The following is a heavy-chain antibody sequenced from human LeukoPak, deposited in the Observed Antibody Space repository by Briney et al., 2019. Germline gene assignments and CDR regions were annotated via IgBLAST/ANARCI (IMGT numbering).Heavy chain of an antibody. CDR1: GFTFSNYA. V-gene: IGHV3-23*01. CDR2: SSGNGDNT. Sequence: PGGSLRLSCAASGFTFSNYAMSWVRQAPGKGLEWVSTSSGNGDNTYYADSVKGRFTISRNNSRNTLYLQMSGLRADDTAVYYCAKFRGIPTTVTQDWGQGTLVTVSS. D-gene: IGHD4-17*01. J-gene: IGHJ4*02. CDR3: AKFRGIPTTVTQD.